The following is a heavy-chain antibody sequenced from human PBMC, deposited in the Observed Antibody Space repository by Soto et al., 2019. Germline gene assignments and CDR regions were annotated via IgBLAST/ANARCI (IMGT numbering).Heavy chain of an antibody. D-gene: IGHD2-2*01. J-gene: IGHJ4*02. Sequence: GGSLGLSCAASGFTFSIYSMNWVRQAPGKGLEWVSYIMPGSSHIYYADSVKGRFTISRDNAKNSLYLQMNSLRAEDTALYYCAKVGCISTSCYLNYFDYWGQGTLVTVSS. CDR1: GFTFSIYS. CDR2: IMPGSSHI. V-gene: IGHV3-21*05. CDR3: AKVGCISTSCYLNYFDY.